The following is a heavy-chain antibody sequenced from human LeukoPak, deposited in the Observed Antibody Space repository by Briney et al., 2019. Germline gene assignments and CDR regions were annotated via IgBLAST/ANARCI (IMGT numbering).Heavy chain of an antibody. Sequence: GASVKVSCKASGYTFTGYYMHWVRQAPGQGLEWMGWINPNSGGTNYAQKFQGRVTMSRDTSISTAYMELSRLRSDDTAVYYCARGRRSSSRHDAIDIWGQGTMVTVSS. D-gene: IGHD6-13*01. CDR2: INPNSGGT. J-gene: IGHJ3*02. CDR3: ARGRRSSSRHDAIDI. V-gene: IGHV1-2*02. CDR1: GYTFTGYY.